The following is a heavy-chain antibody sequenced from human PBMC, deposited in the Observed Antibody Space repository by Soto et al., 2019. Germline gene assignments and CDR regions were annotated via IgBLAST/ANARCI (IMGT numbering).Heavy chain of an antibody. J-gene: IGHJ5*02. D-gene: IGHD3-22*01. CDR3: AHRWKGSSSYYGWFDP. Sequence: QITLKESGPTLVKPTQTLTLTCTFSGFSLNTNGVGVGWIRQPPGKALEWLVMIYWDDDKSYSPSLKSRLTITKDTSRNQVVLTMTNMDPVDTATYYCAHRWKGSSSYYGWFDPWGQGTLVTVSS. CDR1: GFSLNTNGVG. V-gene: IGHV2-5*02. CDR2: IYWDDDK.